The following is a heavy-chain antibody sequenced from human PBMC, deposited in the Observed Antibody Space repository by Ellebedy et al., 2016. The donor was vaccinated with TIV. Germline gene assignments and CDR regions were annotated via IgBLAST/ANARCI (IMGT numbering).Heavy chain of an antibody. CDR1: GFTFTSAW. V-gene: IGHV3-15*07. D-gene: IGHD3-10*01. Sequence: PGGSLRLSCAASGFTFTSAWMNWVRQVPGKGLEWVGRIKRKTEGGTTAYAAPVIGRFTISRADSKNTLYLEMNSLKVEDTAVYYCTTDKAFLWFGEVPDYWGQGTLVTVSS. J-gene: IGHJ4*02. CDR3: TTDKAFLWFGEVPDY. CDR2: IKRKTEGGTT.